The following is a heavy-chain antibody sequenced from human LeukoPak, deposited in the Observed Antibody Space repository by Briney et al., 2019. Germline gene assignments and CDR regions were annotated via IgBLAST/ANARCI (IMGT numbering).Heavy chain of an antibody. J-gene: IGHJ4*02. CDR1: GFTFSSYW. V-gene: IGHV3-7*01. D-gene: IGHD6-13*01. CDR3: ARDRWQQLVFFDY. Sequence: GGSLRLSCAASGFTFSSYWMSWVRQAPGKGLEWVANIKQDGSEKYYVDSVKGRFTISRDNPKNSLYLQMNSLRAEDTAVYYCARDRWQQLVFFDYWGQGTLVTVSS. CDR2: IKQDGSEK.